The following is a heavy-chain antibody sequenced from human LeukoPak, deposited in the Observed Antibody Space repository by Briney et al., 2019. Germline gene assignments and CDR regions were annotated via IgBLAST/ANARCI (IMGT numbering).Heavy chain of an antibody. J-gene: IGHJ4*02. CDR1: GGSFSGYY. D-gene: IGHD3-22*01. CDR3: ASSGNYDSSGYYYKVGYFDY. CDR2: INHSGST. V-gene: IGHV4-34*01. Sequence: PSETLSLTCAVYGGSFSGYYWSWIRQPPGKGLEWIGEINHSGSTNYNPSLKSRVTISVDTSKNQFSLKLSSVTAADTAVYYCASSGNYDSSGYYYKVGYFDYWGQGTLVTVSS.